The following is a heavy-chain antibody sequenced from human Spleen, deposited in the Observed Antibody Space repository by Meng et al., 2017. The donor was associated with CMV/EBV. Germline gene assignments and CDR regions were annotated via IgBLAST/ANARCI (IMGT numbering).Heavy chain of an antibody. CDR3: SSQFSGGFYI. D-gene: IGHD2-15*01. CDR1: GDSVSSNSAA. V-gene: IGHV6-1*01. Sequence: SQTLSLTCAISGDSVSSNSAAWNWIRQSPSGGLEWLGRTYYRSKWSKWFNDYAISVKSRITINPDTSSKNQFSLQLNSVTPEDTAVYYCSSQFSGGFYIWGQGTMVTVSS. CDR2: TYYRSKWSKWFN. J-gene: IGHJ3*02.